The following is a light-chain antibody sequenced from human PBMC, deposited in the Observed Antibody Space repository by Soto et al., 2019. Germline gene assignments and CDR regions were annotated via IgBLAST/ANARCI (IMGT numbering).Light chain of an antibody. Sequence: EIVMTQSPATLSVSPGESATLSCRASQSVSSNLAWHQQKPGQAPRLLIHSASSRATGIPDRFSGSGSGTDFTLTISRLEPEDFAVYYCQQYQSWPLTFGGGTKVDIK. CDR2: SAS. CDR1: QSVSSN. J-gene: IGKJ4*01. V-gene: IGKV3D-15*01. CDR3: QQYQSWPLT.